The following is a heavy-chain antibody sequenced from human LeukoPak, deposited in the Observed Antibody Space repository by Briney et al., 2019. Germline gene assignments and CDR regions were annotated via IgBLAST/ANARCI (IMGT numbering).Heavy chain of an antibody. CDR2: IYTSGST. D-gene: IGHD5-24*01. Sequence: SETLSLTCTVSGGSFSSYYWSWIRQPAGKGLEWIGRIYTSGSTNYNSSLKSRVTMSVDTSKNQVSLKLSSVTAADTAVYYCATGDGYNSIDYWGQGTPLTVSS. CDR3: ATGDGYNSIDY. V-gene: IGHV4-4*07. CDR1: GGSFSSYY. J-gene: IGHJ4*02.